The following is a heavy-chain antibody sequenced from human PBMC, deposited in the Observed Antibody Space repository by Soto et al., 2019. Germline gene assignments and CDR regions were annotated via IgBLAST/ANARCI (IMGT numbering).Heavy chain of an antibody. V-gene: IGHV3-33*01. CDR2: IWYDGSNK. J-gene: IGHJ3*02. CDR1: GFTFSSYG. CDR3: ARGSDSSGWVGDAFDI. Sequence: GGSLRLSCAASGFTFSSYGMHWVRQAPGKGLEWVAVIWYDGSNKYYADSVKGRFTISRDNSKNTLYLQMNSLRAEDTAVYYCARGSDSSGWVGDAFDIWGQGTMVTVS. D-gene: IGHD6-19*01.